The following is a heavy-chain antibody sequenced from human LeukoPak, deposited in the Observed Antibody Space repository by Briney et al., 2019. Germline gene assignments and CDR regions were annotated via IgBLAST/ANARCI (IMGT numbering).Heavy chain of an antibody. V-gene: IGHV4-34*01. D-gene: IGHD3-22*01. CDR1: GGSFSGYY. J-gene: IGHJ5*02. Sequence: SETLSLTCAVYGGSFSGYYWSWIRQPPGKGLEWIGEINHSGSTNYNPSLKSRVTISVDTSKNKFSLKLRSVTAADTAVYYCARGITMIGGRFDPWGQGTLVTVSS. CDR3: ARGITMIGGRFDP. CDR2: INHSGST.